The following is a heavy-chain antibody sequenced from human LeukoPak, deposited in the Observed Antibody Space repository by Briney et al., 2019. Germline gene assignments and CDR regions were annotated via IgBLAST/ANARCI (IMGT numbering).Heavy chain of an antibody. CDR3: ATTHTTFFDY. Sequence: GGSLRLSCAASGFTFSSYWMSWVRQAPGKGLEWVANIRQDGTEKYFVDSVEGRFIISRDNAKNSLYLQMNSLRAEDTAVYYCATTHTTFFDYWGQGTLVTVSS. J-gene: IGHJ4*02. CDR2: IRQDGTEK. V-gene: IGHV3-7*03. D-gene: IGHD1-1*01. CDR1: GFTFSSYW.